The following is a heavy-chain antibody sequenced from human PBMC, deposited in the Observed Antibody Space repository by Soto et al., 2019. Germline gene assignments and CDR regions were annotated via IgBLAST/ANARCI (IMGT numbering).Heavy chain of an antibody. D-gene: IGHD1-1*01. J-gene: IGHJ1*01. CDR2: IIPILGIA. CDR3: ATLTLNSEYIQH. V-gene: IGHV1-69*02. Sequence: SVKVSCKASGGTFSSYTISWVRQAPGQGLEWMGRIIPILGIANYAQKFQGRVTITADKSTSTAYMELSSLRSEDTAVYYCATLTLNSEYIQHWGQGTLVTVSS. CDR1: GGTFSSYT.